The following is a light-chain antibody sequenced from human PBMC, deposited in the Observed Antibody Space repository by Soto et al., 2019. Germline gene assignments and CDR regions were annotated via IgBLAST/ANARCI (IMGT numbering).Light chain of an antibody. Sequence: QSVLTQPPSVSGAPGQWVTISCTGSTSNIGACYDVHWYQQLPGTAPKLLIYGNNNRPSGVPDRFSGSKSGSSASLAITGLQADDEADYYCQSYDSSLGVVFGGGTKLTVL. CDR2: GNN. CDR1: TSNIGACYD. V-gene: IGLV1-40*01. CDR3: QSYDSSLGVV. J-gene: IGLJ2*01.